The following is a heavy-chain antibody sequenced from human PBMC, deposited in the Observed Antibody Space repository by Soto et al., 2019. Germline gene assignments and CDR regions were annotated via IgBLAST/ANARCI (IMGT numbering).Heavy chain of an antibody. D-gene: IGHD2-15*01. Sequence: QVQLVQSEGEVKKPGASVKVSCKTSGYSFTTYGISWVRQAPGQGLEWIGWISTHNGDTEFAQNFQGRVTMTTDTSTTTVYMELRSLRSDDTAVYYCAREGSRPYYYYGMDVWGPGTTVTVSS. CDR3: AREGSRPYYYYGMDV. J-gene: IGHJ6*02. V-gene: IGHV1-18*01. CDR2: ISTHNGDT. CDR1: GYSFTTYG.